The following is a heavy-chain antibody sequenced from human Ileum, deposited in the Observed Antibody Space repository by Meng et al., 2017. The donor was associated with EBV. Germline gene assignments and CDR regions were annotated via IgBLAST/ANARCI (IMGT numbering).Heavy chain of an antibody. J-gene: IGHJ4*02. CDR3: ARESYSDSSGYYSLDY. Sequence: QVHLQDWGHGRVKASGTLSLTCAVSSGSISRSNWCSWVRQAPGKGLEWIGEIHHTESTNYNPSLKSRVTISVDKSTNQFSLKLSSVTAADTAVYYCARESYSDSSGYYSLDYWGQGSLVTVSS. CDR2: IHHTEST. CDR1: SGSISRSNW. D-gene: IGHD3-22*01. V-gene: IGHV4-4*02.